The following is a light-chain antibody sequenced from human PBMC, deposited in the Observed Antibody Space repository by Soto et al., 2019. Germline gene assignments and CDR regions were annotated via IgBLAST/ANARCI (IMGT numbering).Light chain of an antibody. CDR1: QIVSSSY. J-gene: IGKJ2*01. Sequence: PGERATLSCRASQIVSSSYLTWYQQKPGQAPRLLIYGASSRATGIPDRFSGSGSGTDFTLTINKLEPEDCAVYYCQQYGNSPRYTFGQGTKLEIK. V-gene: IGKV3-20*01. CDR3: QQYGNSPRYT. CDR2: GAS.